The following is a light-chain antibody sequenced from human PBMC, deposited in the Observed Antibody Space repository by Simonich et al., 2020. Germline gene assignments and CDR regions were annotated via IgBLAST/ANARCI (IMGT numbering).Light chain of an antibody. V-gene: IGLV2-23*03. CDR1: SSDVGSYNL. CDR2: EGS. Sequence: QSALTQPVSVSGSPGQSITISCTGTSSDVGSYNLVSWYQQHPGKAPKLMIYEGSKRPSGVPNRFSGSKSGNTASLTISGLHAEDEADYYCCSYAGSSTFGVFGGGTKLTVL. J-gene: IGLJ3*02. CDR3: CSYAGSSTFGV.